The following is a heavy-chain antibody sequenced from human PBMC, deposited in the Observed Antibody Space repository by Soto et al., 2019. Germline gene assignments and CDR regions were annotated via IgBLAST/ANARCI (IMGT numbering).Heavy chain of an antibody. J-gene: IGHJ4*02. CDR2: SYYRGTA. CDR1: DDAINSDTYY. D-gene: IGHD3-9*01. CDR3: ARLEGLATISYSFDF. V-gene: IGHV4-39*01. Sequence: QLQLQESGPGLVKPSETLSLPCSVSDDAINSDTYYLGWIRQPPGKGLEWIGSSYYRGTAYYNPALQTRVTISLDQSRSQFSLKLNSVTAADSSVSFCARLEGLATISYSFDFWGPGALVTVSS.